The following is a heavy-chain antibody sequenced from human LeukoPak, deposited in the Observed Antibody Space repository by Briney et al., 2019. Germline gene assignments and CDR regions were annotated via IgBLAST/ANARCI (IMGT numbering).Heavy chain of an antibody. V-gene: IGHV3-23*01. CDR3: SRAMYYYGSGSYYQPSFDY. CDR1: GFTFTSYA. Sequence: GGSLKLSCAASGFTFTSYAMSWVRQAPGKGLEWFSAISGSGGSTYYADSVECRITISRDNSKNTLYLQMNSMRAEDTAVYYRSRAMYYYGSGSYYQPSFDYWGQGTLVTVSS. J-gene: IGHJ4*02. CDR2: ISGSGGST. D-gene: IGHD3-10*01.